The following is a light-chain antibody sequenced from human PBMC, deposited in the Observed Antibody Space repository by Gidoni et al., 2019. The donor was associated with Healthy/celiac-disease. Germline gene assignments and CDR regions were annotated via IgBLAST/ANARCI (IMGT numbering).Light chain of an antibody. V-gene: IGKV3-20*01. CDR2: GAS. J-gene: IGKJ1*01. CDR3: QQYGSSHGT. CDR1: QSVSSSY. Sequence: EIVLTQSPGTLSLSPGERATLSCRASQSVSSSYLAWYQQKPGQAPRLLIYGASSRATGIPDRFSGSGSGTDFTLTISRLEPEDFAVYYCQQYGSSHGTFXQXTKVXIK.